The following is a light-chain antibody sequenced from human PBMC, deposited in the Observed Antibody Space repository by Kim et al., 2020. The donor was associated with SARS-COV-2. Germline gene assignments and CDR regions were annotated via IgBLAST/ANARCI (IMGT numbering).Light chain of an antibody. CDR3: CSYAGSVV. CDR2: DVT. V-gene: IGLV2-11*01. J-gene: IGLJ2*01. CDR1: SSDVGSYNY. Sequence: SPGQSVTISCTGTSSDVGSYNYVSWYQQHPGKAPNLIIYDVTKRPSGVPDRFSGSKSGNTASLTISGLQAEDEADYYCCSYAGSVVFGGGTQLTVL.